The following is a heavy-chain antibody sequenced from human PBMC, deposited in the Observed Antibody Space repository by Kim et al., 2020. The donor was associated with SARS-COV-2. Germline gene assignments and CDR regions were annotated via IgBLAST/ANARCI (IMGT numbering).Heavy chain of an antibody. D-gene: IGHD6-19*01. J-gene: IGHJ4*02. CDR3: AKDRGRAVAGSLYYFDY. Sequence: VKGRFSSSRDKSKNTLYLQMNSRRAEDTAVYYCAKDRGRAVAGSLYYFDYWGQGTLVTVSS. V-gene: IGHV3-23*01.